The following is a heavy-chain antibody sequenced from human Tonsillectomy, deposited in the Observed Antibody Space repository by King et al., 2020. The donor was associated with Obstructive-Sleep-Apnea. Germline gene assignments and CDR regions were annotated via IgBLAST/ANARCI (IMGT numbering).Heavy chain of an antibody. Sequence: VQLVESGGGLVQPGRSLRLSCAASGFTFDDYAMHWVRQAPGKGLEWVSGISWNSGSIGYADSVKGRFTISRDNAKNSLYLQMNSLRAEDTALYYCAKDLSPYYYGSGSYYNVGSYFDYWGQGTLVTVSS. CDR1: GFTFDDYA. D-gene: IGHD3-10*01. J-gene: IGHJ4*02. CDR2: ISWNSGSI. V-gene: IGHV3-9*01. CDR3: AKDLSPYYYGSGSYYNVGSYFDY.